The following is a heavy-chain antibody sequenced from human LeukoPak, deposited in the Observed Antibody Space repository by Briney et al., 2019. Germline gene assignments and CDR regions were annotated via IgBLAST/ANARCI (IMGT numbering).Heavy chain of an antibody. V-gene: IGHV3-23*01. J-gene: IGHJ4*02. CDR3: ARQSGWRSYFDH. CDR2: ISDNGGGT. D-gene: IGHD6-19*01. Sequence: PGGSLRLSCAAAGFTFSSYAMSWVRQAPGKGLEWVSTISDNGGGTYYADSVKGRFTISRDNSKNTVYLQMNSLRAEDAAVYYCARQSGWRSYFDHWGQGTLVTVSS. CDR1: GFTFSSYA.